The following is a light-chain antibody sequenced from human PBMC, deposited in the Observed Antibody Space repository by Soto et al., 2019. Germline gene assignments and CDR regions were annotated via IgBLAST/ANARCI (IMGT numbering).Light chain of an antibody. CDR1: QSVNSNY. CDR3: QQYDSTPPT. J-gene: IGKJ1*01. Sequence: EIVLTQSPGTLSLSPGERATISCRASQSVNSNYLAWYQRQPGQAPRLLIYGASNRATDIPYRFSASGSGTFFPLTITILEADYFAVYYCQQYDSTPPTFGQGTKVEVK. CDR2: GAS. V-gene: IGKV3-20*01.